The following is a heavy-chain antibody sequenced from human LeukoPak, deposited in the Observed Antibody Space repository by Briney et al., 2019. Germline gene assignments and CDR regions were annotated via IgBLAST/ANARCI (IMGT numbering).Heavy chain of an antibody. CDR1: GGSISSYY. J-gene: IGHJ6*03. CDR2: IYYSGST. V-gene: IGHV4-59*12. CDR3: ARAHRYYYYMDV. Sequence: NPSETLSLTCTVSGGSISSYYWSWIRQPPGKGLEWIGYIYYSGSTNYNPSLKSRVTISVDTSKNQFSLKLSSVTAADTAVYYCARAHRYYYYMDVWGKGTTVTVSS.